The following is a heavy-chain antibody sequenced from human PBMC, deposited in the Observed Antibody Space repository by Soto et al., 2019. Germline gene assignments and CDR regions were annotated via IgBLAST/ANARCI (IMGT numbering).Heavy chain of an antibody. CDR1: GYTFTGYY. D-gene: IGHD2-2*01. V-gene: IGHV1-2*04. CDR3: ARSAIPCHYCSSTSYYYYYMDV. CDR2: INPNSGGT. J-gene: IGHJ6*03. Sequence: ASVKVSCKASGYTFTGYYMHWVRQAPGQGLEWMGWINPNSGGTNYAQKFQGWVTMTRDTSISTAYMELSRLRSDDTAVYYCARSAIPCHYCSSTSYYYYYMDVWGKGTTVTVSS.